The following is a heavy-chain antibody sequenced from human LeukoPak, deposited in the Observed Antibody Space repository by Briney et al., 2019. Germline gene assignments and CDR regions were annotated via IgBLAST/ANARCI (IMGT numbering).Heavy chain of an antibody. CDR3: ARDLAVAGTDDY. D-gene: IGHD6-19*01. Sequence: SVKLSFKSSVGTFSIYAISWVRQAPRQGLEWMGRIIPILGIANYAQKFQGRVTITADKSTSTAYMELSSLRSEDTAVYYCARDLAVAGTDDYWGQGTLVTVSS. CDR1: VGTFSIYA. J-gene: IGHJ4*02. CDR2: IIPILGIA. V-gene: IGHV1-69*04.